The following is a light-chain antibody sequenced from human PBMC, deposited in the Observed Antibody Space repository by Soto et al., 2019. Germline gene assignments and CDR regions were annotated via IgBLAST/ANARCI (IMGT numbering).Light chain of an antibody. Sequence: EIVLTQSPATLSLSPGERATLSCRASQSVGSYLGWYQHKPGQAPRLLIYDASNRAPGIPARFSGSGSGTDITLTISSLEPEDFAVYYCQQRSNWPRGTFGQGTKLEIK. CDR2: DAS. J-gene: IGKJ2*01. V-gene: IGKV3-11*01. CDR3: QQRSNWPRGT. CDR1: QSVGSY.